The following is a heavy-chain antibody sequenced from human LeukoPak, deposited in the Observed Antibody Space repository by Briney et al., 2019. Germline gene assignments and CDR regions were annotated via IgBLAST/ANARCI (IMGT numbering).Heavy chain of an antibody. D-gene: IGHD6-13*01. CDR1: GFTFSSYA. J-gene: IGHJ4*02. CDR3: ATPPYSSSWPFDY. Sequence: PGGSLRLSCAASGFTFSSYAMSWVRQAPGKGLEWVSAISGSGGSTYYADSVKGRFTISRDNSKNTLYLQMSSLRAEDTAVYYCATPPYSSSWPFDYWGQGTLVTVSS. V-gene: IGHV3-23*01. CDR2: ISGSGGST.